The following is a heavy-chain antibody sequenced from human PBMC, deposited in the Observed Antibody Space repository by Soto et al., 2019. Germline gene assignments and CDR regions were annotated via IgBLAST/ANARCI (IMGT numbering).Heavy chain of an antibody. CDR2: IIPIFGTA. CDR3: ARGARFLEWLSFDH. V-gene: IGHV1-69*12. D-gene: IGHD3-3*01. Sequence: QVQLEQSGAEVKTLGSSVKVSCKASGDTFNKYAISWVRQAPGQGLEWMGGIIPIFGTANYAPQFQDRVTMTADEATSTAYMELTSLKSDATAVYFCARGARFLEWLSFDHWGQGTLVTVSS. J-gene: IGHJ4*02. CDR1: GDTFNKYA.